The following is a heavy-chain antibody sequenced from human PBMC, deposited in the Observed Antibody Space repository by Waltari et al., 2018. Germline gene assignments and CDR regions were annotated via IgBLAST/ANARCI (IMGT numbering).Heavy chain of an antibody. Sequence: QVQLQESGPGLVKPSQTLSLTCTVSGGSISSGSYYWSWIRQPAGTGLEWIGRIYTSGSTNYNPSLKSRVTISVDTSKNQFSLKLSSVTAADTAVYYCARAELMITFGGVIGDAFDIWGQGTMVTVSS. V-gene: IGHV4-61*02. CDR1: GGSISSGSYY. CDR3: ARAELMITFGGVIGDAFDI. CDR2: IYTSGST. J-gene: IGHJ3*02. D-gene: IGHD3-16*01.